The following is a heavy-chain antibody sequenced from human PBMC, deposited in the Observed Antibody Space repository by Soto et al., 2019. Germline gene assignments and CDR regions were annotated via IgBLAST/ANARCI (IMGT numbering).Heavy chain of an antibody. CDR1: GGSISNSSYY. Sequence: PSETLSLTCTVSGGSISNSSYYWGWIRQPPGKGLEWIGSIYYSGSTYYNASLKSRVTISVDTSKNQFSLKLSSVTAADTAVYYCARRFVLMVYAIPYYYYGMDVWGQGTTVTVSS. CDR2: IYYSGST. CDR3: ARRFVLMVYAIPYYYYGMDV. D-gene: IGHD2-8*01. J-gene: IGHJ6*02. V-gene: IGHV4-39*01.